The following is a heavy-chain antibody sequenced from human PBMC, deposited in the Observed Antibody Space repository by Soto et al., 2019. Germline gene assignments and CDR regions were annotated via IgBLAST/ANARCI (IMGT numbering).Heavy chain of an antibody. CDR1: GFTFSSYG. J-gene: IGHJ6*03. CDR3: ARGHHKVRNYSYSYMDV. CDR2: IWYDGSNK. Sequence: QVQLVESGGGVVQPGRSLRLSCAASGFTFSSYGMHWVRQAPGKGLEWVAVIWYDGSNKYYADSVKGRFTISRDNSKNTLYLQMNSLRAEDTAVYYCARGHHKVRNYSYSYMDVWGKGTTVTVSS. V-gene: IGHV3-33*01. D-gene: IGHD2-21*01.